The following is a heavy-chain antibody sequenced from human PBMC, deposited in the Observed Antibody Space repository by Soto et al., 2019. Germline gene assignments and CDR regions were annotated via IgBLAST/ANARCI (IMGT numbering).Heavy chain of an antibody. D-gene: IGHD3-22*01. J-gene: IGHJ4*02. V-gene: IGHV3-74*01. CDR3: ARGGYYDSSGYYYDY. CDR2: INSDGRST. CDR1: GFTFSSYW. Sequence: GGSLRLSCAASGFTFSSYWMHWVRQAPGKWLVWVSRINSDGRSTSYADSVKGRFTISRDTAKNTQYLLMNSLRAEATAVYYCARGGYYDSSGYYYDYWGQGTLVTVSS.